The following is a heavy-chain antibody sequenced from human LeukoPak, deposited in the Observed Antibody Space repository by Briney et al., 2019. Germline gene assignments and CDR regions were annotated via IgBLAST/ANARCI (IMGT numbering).Heavy chain of an antibody. J-gene: IGHJ4*02. Sequence: GGSLRLSCAASGFTFSSYGMHWVRQAPGKGPEWVAVISYDGSNKYYADSVKGRFTISRDNSKNTLYLQMNSLRAEDTAVYHCAKGGRPFDYWGQGTLVTVSS. CDR3: AKGGRPFDY. CDR1: GFTFSSYG. V-gene: IGHV3-30*18. CDR2: ISYDGSNK.